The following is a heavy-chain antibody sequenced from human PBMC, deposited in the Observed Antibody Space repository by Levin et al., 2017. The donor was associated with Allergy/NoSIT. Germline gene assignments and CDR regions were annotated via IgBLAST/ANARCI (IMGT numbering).Heavy chain of an antibody. D-gene: IGHD2-2*01. CDR3: TRVQTPVGSTDY. CDR2: IRSKAYGGTT. V-gene: IGHV3-49*03. CDR1: GFTFGDYA. J-gene: IGHJ4*02. Sequence: GESLKISCTASGFTFGDYAMSWFRQAPGKGLEWVGFIRSKAYGGTTEYAASVKGRFTISRDDSKSIAYLQMNSLKTEDTAVYYCTRVQTPVGSTDYWGQGTLVTVSS.